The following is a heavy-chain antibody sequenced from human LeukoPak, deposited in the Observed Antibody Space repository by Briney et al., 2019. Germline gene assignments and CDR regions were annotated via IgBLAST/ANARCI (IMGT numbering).Heavy chain of an antibody. CDR2: ISSSSSYI. CDR3: ARDPGDCTNGVCSFDY. D-gene: IGHD2-8*01. V-gene: IGHV3-21*01. Sequence: GGSLRLSCAASGFTFSSYSMNWVRQAPGKGLEWVSSISSSSSYIYYADSVKGRFTISRDNAKNSLYLQMNSLRAEDTAVYYCARDPGDCTNGVCSFDYWGQGTLVTVSS. CDR1: GFTFSSYS. J-gene: IGHJ4*02.